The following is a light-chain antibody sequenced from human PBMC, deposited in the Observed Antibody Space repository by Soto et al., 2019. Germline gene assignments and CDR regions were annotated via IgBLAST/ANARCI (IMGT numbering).Light chain of an antibody. CDR3: QSYGSSRT. Sequence: EIVLTQSPATLSLSPGERATLSCRASQSISSYLAWYQQKPGQAPSLLIYDASNRATGIPARFSGSGSGTDFTLTISSLEPEDFAVYYCQSYGSSRTFGHGTKVEI. CDR1: QSISSY. CDR2: DAS. J-gene: IGKJ1*01. V-gene: IGKV3-11*01.